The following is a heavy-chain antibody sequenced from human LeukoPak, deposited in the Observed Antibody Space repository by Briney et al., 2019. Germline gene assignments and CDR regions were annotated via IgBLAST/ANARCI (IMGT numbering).Heavy chain of an antibody. CDR2: INKDGSEE. V-gene: IGHV3-7*03. Sequence: GGSLRLSCAASGFTFDDYGMSWVRQAPGKGLEWVANINKDGSEEKYVDSVKGRFTISRDNAKNSLYLQMSSLRADDTAVYYCARWPHCQDFWGRGTRVTVSS. J-gene: IGHJ4*02. CDR3: ARWPHCQDF. CDR1: GFTFDDYG.